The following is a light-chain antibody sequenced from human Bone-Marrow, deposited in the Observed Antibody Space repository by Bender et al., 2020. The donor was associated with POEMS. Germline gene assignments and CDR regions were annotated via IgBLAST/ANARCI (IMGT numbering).Light chain of an antibody. V-gene: IGLV2-23*01. CDR3: CSFAGSSVWV. Sequence: QSALTQPASVSGSPGQSIAISCTGTSSDVGAYISWYQQHPGKVPRLMIYEGSKRPSGVSDRFSGSKSGNTASLTISGLQAEDEADYYCCSFAGSSVWVFGGGTKLTVV. CDR1: SSDVGAY. CDR2: EGS. J-gene: IGLJ3*02.